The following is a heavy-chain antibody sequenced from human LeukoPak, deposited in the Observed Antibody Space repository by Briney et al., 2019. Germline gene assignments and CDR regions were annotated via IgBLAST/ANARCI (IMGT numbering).Heavy chain of an antibody. J-gene: IGHJ4*02. CDR1: GYTLSELS. CDR2: FDPEDGET. Sequence: GASVKVSCKVSGYTLSELSMHWVRQAPAKGLEWMGGFDPEDGETIYAQKFQGRVTMTEDSSTDIAYMELSSLRSEDTAVYYCAAKSGAFDYWGQGTLVTVSS. CDR3: AAKSGAFDY. D-gene: IGHD3-10*01. V-gene: IGHV1-24*01.